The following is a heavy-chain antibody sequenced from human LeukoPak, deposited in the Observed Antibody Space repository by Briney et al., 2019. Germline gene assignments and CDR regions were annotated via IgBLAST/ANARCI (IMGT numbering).Heavy chain of an antibody. V-gene: IGHV3-33*06. CDR3: AKSTRTYSYGYYYYYGMDV. D-gene: IGHD5-18*01. CDR2: IWYGGSNK. CDR1: GFTFSSYG. Sequence: PGGSLRLSCAASGFTFSSYGMHWVRQAPGKGLEWVAVIWYGGSNKYYADSVKGRFTISRDNSKNTLYLQMNSLRAEDTAVYYCAKSTRTYSYGYYYYYGMDVWGQGTTVTVSS. J-gene: IGHJ6*02.